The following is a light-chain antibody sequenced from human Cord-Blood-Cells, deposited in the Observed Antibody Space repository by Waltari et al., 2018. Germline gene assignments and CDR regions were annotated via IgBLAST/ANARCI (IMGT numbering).Light chain of an antibody. Sequence: EIVLTQTPGLHFLSPGQEATLSCRASLSVSSSYLSWYQQKPGQPPSLLLYGSSCRATVIPDMFSGSWSGTDFSLTISILEPEDFAVYYCQQYGSSLYTFGQGTKLEIK. V-gene: IGKV3-20*01. J-gene: IGKJ2*01. CDR1: LSVSSSY. CDR3: QQYGSSLYT. CDR2: GSS.